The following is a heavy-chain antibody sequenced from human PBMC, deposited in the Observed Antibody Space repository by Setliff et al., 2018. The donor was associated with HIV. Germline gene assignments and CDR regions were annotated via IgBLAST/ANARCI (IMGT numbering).Heavy chain of an antibody. Sequence: GGSLRLSCVASGFRFSTYGMHWVRQAPGKGLEWVTFIWYDGSDKYYLDSVKGRFTIARDNSKNTLYLQMNNLRPEDTAVYYCVKVSRGTVVRGVILVGYFDTWGLGTLVTVSS. CDR1: GFRFSTYG. CDR2: IWYDGSDK. J-gene: IGHJ4*02. D-gene: IGHD3-10*02. V-gene: IGHV3-33*03. CDR3: VKVSRGTVVRGVILVGYFDT.